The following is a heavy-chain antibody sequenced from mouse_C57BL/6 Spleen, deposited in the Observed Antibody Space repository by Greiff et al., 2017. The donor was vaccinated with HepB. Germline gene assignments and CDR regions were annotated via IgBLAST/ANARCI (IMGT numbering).Heavy chain of an antibody. Sequence: QVHVKQPGTELVKPGASVKLSCKASGYTFTSYWMHWVKQRPGQGLEWIGNINPSNGGTNYNEKFKSKATLTVDKSSSTAYMQLSSLTSEDSAVYYCARMGVRDAMDCWGQGTSVTVSS. J-gene: IGHJ4*01. D-gene: IGHD2-14*01. CDR1: GYTFTSYW. CDR3: ARMGVRDAMDC. V-gene: IGHV1-53*01. CDR2: INPSNGGT.